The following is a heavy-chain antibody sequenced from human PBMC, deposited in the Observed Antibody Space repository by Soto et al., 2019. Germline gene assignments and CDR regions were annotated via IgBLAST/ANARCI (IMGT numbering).Heavy chain of an antibody. CDR2: ISYDGSNK. CDR1: GFTFSSYG. D-gene: IGHD2-15*01. J-gene: IGHJ4*01. V-gene: IGHV3-30*18. CDR3: AKESYSYPLHY. Sequence: QVQLVESGGGVVQPGRSLRLSCAASGFTFSSYGMHWVRQAPGKGLEWVAVISYDGSNKYYADSVKGRFTISRANSNNPLSLHMNSLRAEHTAVYHCAKESYSYPLHYWGHGTLVTFSS.